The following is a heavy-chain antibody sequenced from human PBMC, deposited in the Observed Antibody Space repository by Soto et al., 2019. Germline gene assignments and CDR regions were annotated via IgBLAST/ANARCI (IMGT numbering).Heavy chain of an antibody. CDR3: ARGVGSSPPQY. CDR2: IYASGSP. Sequence: PSVTLSLTFTISRGSVSVYYWSWIRQSTRQGLEWIGYIYASGSPYYNPSLRSRVTISADTSKNQISLKLTSPTAADTAVYYCARGVGSSPPQYWGRGTLVTVSS. D-gene: IGHD1-26*01. J-gene: IGHJ4*02. CDR1: RGSVSVYY. V-gene: IGHV4-59*02.